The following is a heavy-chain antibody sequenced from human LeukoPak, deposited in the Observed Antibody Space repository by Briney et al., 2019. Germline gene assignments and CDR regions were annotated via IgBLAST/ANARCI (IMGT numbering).Heavy chain of an antibody. CDR2: INPNSGGT. D-gene: IGHD3-22*01. V-gene: IGHV1-2*02. CDR3: ARCTYYYDSSGKRSWFDP. CDR1: GYTFTGYY. Sequence: ASVKVSCKASGYTFTGYYMHWVRQAPGQGLEWMGWINPNSGGTNYAQKFQGRVTMTRDTSISTAYLQWSSLKASDTAMYYCARCTYYYDSSGKRSWFDPWGQGTLVTVSS. J-gene: IGHJ5*02.